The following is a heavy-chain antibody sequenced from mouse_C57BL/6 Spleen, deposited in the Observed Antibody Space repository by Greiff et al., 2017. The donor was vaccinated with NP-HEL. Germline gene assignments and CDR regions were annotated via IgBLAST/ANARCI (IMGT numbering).Heavy chain of an antibody. J-gene: IGHJ3*01. CDR2: INPNNGGT. CDR3: AEGITTVAY. V-gene: IGHV1-26*01. CDR1: GYTFTDYY. D-gene: IGHD1-2*01. Sequence: EVQLQQSGPELVKPGASVKISCKASGYTFTDYYMNWVKQSHGKSLEWIGDINPNNGGTSYNQKFKGKATLTVDKSSSTDYMELRSLTSEDSAVYYCAEGITTVAYWGQGTLVTVSA.